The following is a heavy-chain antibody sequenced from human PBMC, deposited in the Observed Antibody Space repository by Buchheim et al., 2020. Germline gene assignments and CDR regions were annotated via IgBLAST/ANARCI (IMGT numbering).Heavy chain of an antibody. D-gene: IGHD5-24*01. V-gene: IGHV4-34*01. J-gene: IGHJ4*02. Sequence: QVQLQQWGAGLLKPSETLSLTCAVYGGSFSGYYWSWIRQPPGKGLEWIGEINHSGSTNYNPSLKSRVTISVDTSKNQFSLKLSSVTAADTAVYYCARAPPRALVPEVEMATIAIDYWGQGTL. CDR1: GGSFSGYY. CDR3: ARAPPRALVPEVEMATIAIDY. CDR2: INHSGST.